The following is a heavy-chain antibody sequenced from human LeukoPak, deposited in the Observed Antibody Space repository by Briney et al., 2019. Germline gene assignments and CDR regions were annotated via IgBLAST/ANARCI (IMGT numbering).Heavy chain of an antibody. V-gene: IGHV4-59*01. CDR1: GGSFSGYY. D-gene: IGHD3-10*01. CDR2: IYYSGST. Sequence: SETLSLTCAVYGGSFSGYYWSWIRQPPGKGLEWIGYIYYSGSTNYNPSLKSRVTISVDTSKNQFSLKLSSVTAADTAVYYCARDPQITMVRGSGMDVWGQGTLVTVSS. CDR3: ARDPQITMVRGSGMDV. J-gene: IGHJ4*02.